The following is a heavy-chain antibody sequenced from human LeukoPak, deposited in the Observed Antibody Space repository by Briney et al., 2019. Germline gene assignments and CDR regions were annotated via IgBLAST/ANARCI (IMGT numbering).Heavy chain of an antibody. V-gene: IGHV4-59*08. CDR1: GGSISSYY. J-gene: IGHJ4*02. D-gene: IGHD3-3*01. CDR2: IYYSGST. Sequence: SETLSLTCTVSGGSISSYYWSWIRQPPGKGLEWIGYIYYSGSTNYNPSLKSRVTISVDTSKNQFSLKLSSVTAADTAVYYCARVPFWSGYERDWGQGTLVTVSS. CDR3: ARVPFWSGYERD.